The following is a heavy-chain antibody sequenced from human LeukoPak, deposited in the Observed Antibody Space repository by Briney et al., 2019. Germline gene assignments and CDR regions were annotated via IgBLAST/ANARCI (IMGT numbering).Heavy chain of an antibody. CDR2: IWYDGTNK. CDR1: GYTFSNYG. Sequence: TGRSLRLSCAASGYTFSNYGMHWVRQAPGKGLEWVAVIWYDGTNKYYADSVKGRFTIFRDNSKNTLYLQMNSLRSEDTALYYCARAAYDSSGYLTLWGQGTLVTVSS. J-gene: IGHJ4*02. V-gene: IGHV3-33*01. CDR3: ARAAYDSSGYLTL. D-gene: IGHD3-22*01.